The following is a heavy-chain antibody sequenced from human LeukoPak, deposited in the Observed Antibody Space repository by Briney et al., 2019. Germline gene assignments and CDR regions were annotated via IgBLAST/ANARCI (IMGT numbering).Heavy chain of an antibody. J-gene: IGHJ4*02. CDR2: ADYTGST. CDR3: AGGYSSDWYFNC. Sequence: PSETLSLTCTVSGASITTHYWSWIRQSPGEGLEWIGYADYTGSTEYNPSLKSRVAMSLDTSNNQFSLKLDSVTAADTAVYYCAGGYSSDWYFNCWGQGTLVTVSS. CDR1: GASITTHY. D-gene: IGHD6-19*01. V-gene: IGHV4-59*11.